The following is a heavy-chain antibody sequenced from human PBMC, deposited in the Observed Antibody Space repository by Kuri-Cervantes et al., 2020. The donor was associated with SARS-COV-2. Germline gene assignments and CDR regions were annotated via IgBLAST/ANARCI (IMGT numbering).Heavy chain of an antibody. Sequence: ESLKISCAVSGGSISTYYWSWIRQPPGKGLEWIGYLYYSGSTNYNPSLKSRVTISLDTSKNQFSLKLSSVTAADTAVYYCATGSYYVACDYWGQGTLVTVSS. D-gene: IGHD1-26*01. J-gene: IGHJ4*02. CDR2: LYYSGST. CDR1: GGSISTYY. V-gene: IGHV4-59*01. CDR3: ATGSYYVACDY.